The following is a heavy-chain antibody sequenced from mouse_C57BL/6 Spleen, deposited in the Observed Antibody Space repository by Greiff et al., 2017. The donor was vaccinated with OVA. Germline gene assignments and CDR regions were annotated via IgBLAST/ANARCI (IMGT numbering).Heavy chain of an antibody. CDR3: ASFYYGNYDFFDY. CDR1: GYTFTSYW. CDR2: IDPSDSYT. Sequence: QVQLQQPGAELVKPGASVKLSCKASGYTFTSYWMQWVKQRPGQGLEWIGEIDPSDSYTNYNQKFKGKATLTVATSSSTAYMQLSSLTSEDSAVYYCASFYYGNYDFFDYWGQGTTLTVSS. V-gene: IGHV1-50*01. J-gene: IGHJ2*01. D-gene: IGHD2-1*01.